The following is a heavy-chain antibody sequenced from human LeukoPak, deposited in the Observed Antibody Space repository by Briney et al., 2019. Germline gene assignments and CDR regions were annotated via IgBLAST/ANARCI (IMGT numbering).Heavy chain of an antibody. CDR3: ARKGAIAAATTSKRHKWYFDL. V-gene: IGHV4-38-2*02. CDR2: IYHSGST. Sequence: SETLSLTCTVSGYSISSGYYWGWIRPPPGKGLEWIGSIYHSGSTYYNPSLKSRVTISVDTSKNQFSLKLSSVTAADTAVYYCARKGAIAAATTSKRHKWYFDLWGRGTLVTVSS. J-gene: IGHJ2*01. CDR1: GYSISSGYY. D-gene: IGHD6-13*01.